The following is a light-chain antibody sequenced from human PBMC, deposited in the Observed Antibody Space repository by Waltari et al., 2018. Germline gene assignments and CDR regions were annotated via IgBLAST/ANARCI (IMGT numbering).Light chain of an antibody. V-gene: IGLV2-23*01. J-gene: IGLJ3*02. Sequence: QSALTQPASVSGSPGQSITISCTGTSSDVGRYNLVYWYQQHPGKAPKLMIYEGSKRPSGVSNRFSGSKSGNTASLTISGLQADDEADYYCCSYAPSSTVWVFGGGTKLTVL. CDR1: SSDVGRYNL. CDR3: CSYAPSSTVWV. CDR2: EGS.